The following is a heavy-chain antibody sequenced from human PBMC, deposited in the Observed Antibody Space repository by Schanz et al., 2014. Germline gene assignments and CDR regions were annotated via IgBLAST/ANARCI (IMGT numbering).Heavy chain of an antibody. CDR1: GGTFTSYA. D-gene: IGHD3-22*01. CDR3: ARDIQYHYDTSGPVGAFDI. V-gene: IGHV1-69*09. J-gene: IGHJ3*02. Sequence: QGHLVQSGAEVKEPGASVQVSCKASGGTFTSYAFSWVRQAPGQGLEWMGRIIPIVDITNYAQKFLGRVPIPADISTSTAYMDLSSLRSDDTAVYYCARDIQYHYDTSGPVGAFDIWGQGTVVTVSS. CDR2: IIPIVDIT.